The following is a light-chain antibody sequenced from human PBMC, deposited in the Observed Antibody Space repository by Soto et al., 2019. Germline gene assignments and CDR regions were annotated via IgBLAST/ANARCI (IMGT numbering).Light chain of an antibody. CDR1: ESVKSW. V-gene: IGKV1-5*03. CDR2: KAS. Sequence: IQLTQSPSTLSASIGDRVTITCRASESVKSWLAWYQQKPGKAPKLLIYKASTLKSGVPSRFSGSGSGTEFTLTISSLQPDDFATYYCQHYNSYSEAFGQGTKVDI. CDR3: QHYNSYSEA. J-gene: IGKJ1*01.